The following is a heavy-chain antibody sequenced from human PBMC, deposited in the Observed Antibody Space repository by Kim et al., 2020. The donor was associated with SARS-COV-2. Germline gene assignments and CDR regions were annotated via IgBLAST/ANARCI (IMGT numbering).Heavy chain of an antibody. Sequence: GGSLRLSCSASGFTFSSYAMHWVRQAPGKGLEYVSAISSNGGSTYYADSVKGRFTISRDNSKNTLYLQMSSLRAEDTAVYYCVKVGYCSGGSCYHFDYWGQGTLVTVSS. CDR1: GFTFSSYA. D-gene: IGHD2-15*01. J-gene: IGHJ4*02. CDR2: ISSNGGST. CDR3: VKVGYCSGGSCYHFDY. V-gene: IGHV3-64D*09.